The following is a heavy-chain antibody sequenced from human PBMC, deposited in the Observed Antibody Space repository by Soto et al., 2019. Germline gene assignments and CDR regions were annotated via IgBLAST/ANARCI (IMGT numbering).Heavy chain of an antibody. Sequence: SDTLSLTCTVSGGSISIYYWSWIRQPPGKGLEWIGYIYYSGSTNYNPSLKSRVTISVDTSKNQFSLKLSSVTAADTAVYYCASIVVPAAPFDYWGQGTLVTVSS. CDR1: GGSISIYY. D-gene: IGHD2-2*01. V-gene: IGHV4-59*12. CDR3: ASIVVPAAPFDY. CDR2: IYYSGST. J-gene: IGHJ4*02.